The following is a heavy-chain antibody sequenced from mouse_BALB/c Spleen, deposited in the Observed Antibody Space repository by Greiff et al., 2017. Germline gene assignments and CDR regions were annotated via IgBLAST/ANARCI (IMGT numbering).Heavy chain of an antibody. CDR3: ARENWDDAMDY. V-gene: IGHV1-4*01. Sequence: QVQLKESGAELARPGASVKMSCKASGYTFTSYTMHWVKQRPGQGLEWIGYINPSSGYTNYNQKFKDKATLTADKSSSTAYMQLSSLTSEDSAVYYCARENWDDAMDYWGQGTSVTVSS. D-gene: IGHD4-1*01. J-gene: IGHJ4*01. CDR1: GYTFTSYT. CDR2: INPSSGYT.